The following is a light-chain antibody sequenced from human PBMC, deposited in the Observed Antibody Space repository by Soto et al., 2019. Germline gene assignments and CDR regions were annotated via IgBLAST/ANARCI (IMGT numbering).Light chain of an antibody. CDR3: SSYTSSSTPYV. Sequence: QSALTQPRSVSGSPGQSVTVSCIGASSDVGGYNYVSWYQQHPGKAPKLMIYEVRNRPSGISNRFSGSKSGNTASLTISGLQAEDEADYYCSSYTSSSTPYVFGTGTKVTVL. CDR1: SSDVGGYNY. J-gene: IGLJ1*01. CDR2: EVR. V-gene: IGLV2-14*01.